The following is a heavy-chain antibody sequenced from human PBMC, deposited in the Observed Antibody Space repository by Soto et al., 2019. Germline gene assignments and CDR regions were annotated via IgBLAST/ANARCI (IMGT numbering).Heavy chain of an antibody. V-gene: IGHV1-18*01. D-gene: IGHD3-9*01. J-gene: IGHJ4*02. CDR1: GYTFTSYG. Sequence: GASVKVSCKASGYTFTSYGISWVRQAPGQGLEWMGWISAYNGNTNYAQKFQGRVTMTRDTSTSTVYMELSSLRSEDTAVYYCASSSYDILTGYSRHFDYWGQGTLVTVSS. CDR2: ISAYNGNT. CDR3: ASSSYDILTGYSRHFDY.